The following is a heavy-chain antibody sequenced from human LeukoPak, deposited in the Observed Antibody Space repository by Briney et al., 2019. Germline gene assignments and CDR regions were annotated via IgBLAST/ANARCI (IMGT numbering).Heavy chain of an antibody. CDR3: AKASLVVQAPASNNWLDL. Sequence: GGSLRLSCAASGFTFSSYAMRWVRQAPGKGLGCVSAISGSGGSTYYADSVKGGFTISRDNSKNTLYKQLNRHRAQDRAVYYGAKASLVVQAPASNNWLDLWGQGTLVTVSS. D-gene: IGHD2-2*01. CDR2: ISGSGGST. CDR1: GFTFSSYA. V-gene: IGHV3-23*01. J-gene: IGHJ5*02.